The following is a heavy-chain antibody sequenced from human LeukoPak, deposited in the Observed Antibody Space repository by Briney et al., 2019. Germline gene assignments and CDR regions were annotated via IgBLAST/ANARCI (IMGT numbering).Heavy chain of an antibody. J-gene: IGHJ5*02. CDR2: FNPEDGYT. CDR3: ATLRSGSYYMSYFDA. Sequence: ASVKVSCKVSGYTLNELSMQWVRQAPGKGLEWMGGFNPEDGYTVSAQKFQARLSMTEDTSTDTAYMQLSSLRSEDTVVYYCATLRSGSYYMSYFDAWGQGSLVIVSS. CDR1: GYTLNELS. V-gene: IGHV1-24*01. D-gene: IGHD3-10*01.